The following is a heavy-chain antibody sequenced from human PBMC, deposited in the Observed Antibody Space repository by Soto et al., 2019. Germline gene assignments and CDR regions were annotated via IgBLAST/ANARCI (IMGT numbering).Heavy chain of an antibody. CDR3: SRNHDYGAPYYYYGMDV. Sequence: PGESLKISCKGSGNSFTSYWISWVRQMPGKGLEWMGRIDPSDSYTNYSPSFQGHVTISADKSISTAYLQWSSLKASDTAMYYCSRNHDYGAPYYYYGMDVWGQGTMVTVSS. CDR2: IDPSDSYT. J-gene: IGHJ6*02. D-gene: IGHD4-17*01. V-gene: IGHV5-10-1*01. CDR1: GNSFTSYW.